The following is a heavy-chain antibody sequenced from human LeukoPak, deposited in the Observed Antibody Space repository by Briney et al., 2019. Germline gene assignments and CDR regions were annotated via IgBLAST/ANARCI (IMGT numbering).Heavy chain of an antibody. CDR3: ARGEYSSGWSFDY. D-gene: IGHD6-19*01. CDR2: INPNSGGT. J-gene: IGHJ4*02. V-gene: IGHV1-2*02. Sequence: WASVKVSCKASGYTFTGYYMHWVRQAPGQGLEWMGWINPNSGGTNYAQKFQGRVTMTRDTSISTAYMELSRLRSDDTAVYYCARGEYSSGWSFDYWGQGTLVTVSS. CDR1: GYTFTGYY.